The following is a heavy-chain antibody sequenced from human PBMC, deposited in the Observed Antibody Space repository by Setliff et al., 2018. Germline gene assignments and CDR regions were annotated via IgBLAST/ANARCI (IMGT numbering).Heavy chain of an antibody. Sequence: GGSLRLSCTASGFTFSSYWMSWVRQAPGKGLEWVANIKQDGSEKYYVDSVKGRFTISRDNSKLSVYLQMNSLRADDTAVYYCVPQGPGYGNGWWTNWFDPWGQGTLVTVSS. CDR2: IKQDGSEK. D-gene: IGHD6-19*01. J-gene: IGHJ5*02. CDR1: GFTFSSYW. CDR3: VPQGPGYGNGWWTNWFDP. V-gene: IGHV3-7*03.